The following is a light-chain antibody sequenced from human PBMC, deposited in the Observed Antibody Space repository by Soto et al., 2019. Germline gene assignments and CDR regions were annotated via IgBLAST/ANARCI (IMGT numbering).Light chain of an antibody. J-gene: IGLJ2*01. CDR3: QSYDSGVV. Sequence: NFMLTQPHSVSESPGKTVTISCTGSSGSIASNYVQWYQQRPGSAPTTVIYEDNQSPSGVPDRFSGSIDSSSNSASLTISGLKTEDEADYYCQSYDSGVVFGGGTKLTVL. CDR2: EDN. CDR1: SGSIASNY. V-gene: IGLV6-57*02.